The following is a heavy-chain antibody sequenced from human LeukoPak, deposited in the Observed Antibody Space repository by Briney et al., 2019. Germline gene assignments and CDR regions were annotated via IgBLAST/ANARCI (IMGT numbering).Heavy chain of an antibody. V-gene: IGHV4-34*01. D-gene: IGHD2-21*02. CDR3: TRMTAGHDY. CDR1: GVSFDDYY. CDR2: INHSGYT. Sequence: KSSETLSLTCAVSGVSFDDYYWSWVRQTPGKGLEWIGEINHSGYTNDSPSLKSRVTLSIDTSRKQFSLNLGSVTVADTGIYYCTRMTAGHDYWGQGTLVTVSS. J-gene: IGHJ4*02.